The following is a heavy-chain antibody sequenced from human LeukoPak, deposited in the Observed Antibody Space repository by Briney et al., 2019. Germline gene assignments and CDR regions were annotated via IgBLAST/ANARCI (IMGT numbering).Heavy chain of an antibody. CDR1: GGSISSGDYY. CDR2: IYYSGST. J-gene: IGHJ6*03. V-gene: IGHV4-30-4*08. Sequence: SETLSLTCTVSGGSISSGDYYWSWIRQPPGKGLEWTGYIYYSGSTYYNPSLESRVTISVDTSKNQFSLKLSSVTAADTAVYYCARLPLSHYYMDVWGKGTTVTVSS. CDR3: ARLPLSHYYMDV.